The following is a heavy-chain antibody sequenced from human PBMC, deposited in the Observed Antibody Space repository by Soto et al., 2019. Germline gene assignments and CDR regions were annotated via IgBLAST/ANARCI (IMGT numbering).Heavy chain of an antibody. CDR2: ISYDGSNK. Sequence: QVQLVESGGGVVQPGRSLRLSCAASGFTFSSYGMHWVRQAPGKGLEWGAVISYDGSNKYYADSVKGRFTISRDNSKNTLYLQMNSLRAEDTAVYYCAKDTRIVVVPAATYYYGMDVWGQGTTVTVSS. D-gene: IGHD2-2*01. V-gene: IGHV3-30*18. CDR3: AKDTRIVVVPAATYYYGMDV. CDR1: GFTFSSYG. J-gene: IGHJ6*02.